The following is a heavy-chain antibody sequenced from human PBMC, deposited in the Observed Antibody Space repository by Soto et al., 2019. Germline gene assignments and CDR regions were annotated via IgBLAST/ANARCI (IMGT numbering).Heavy chain of an antibody. D-gene: IGHD3-22*01. CDR1: GGSISSSSYY. CDR2: IYYSGST. J-gene: IGHJ4*02. Sequence: SETLSLTCTVSGGSISSSSYYWGWIRQPPGKGLEWIGSIYYSGSTYYNPSLKSRVTISVDTSKNQFSLKLSSVTAADTAVYYCASLYYYDSSGYYYLDYWGQGTLVTVSS. V-gene: IGHV4-39*01. CDR3: ASLYYYDSSGYYYLDY.